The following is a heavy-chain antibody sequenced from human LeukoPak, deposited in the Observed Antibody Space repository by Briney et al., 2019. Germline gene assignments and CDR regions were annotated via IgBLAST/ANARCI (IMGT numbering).Heavy chain of an antibody. CDR1: GYSFTGYY. CDR3: ARGPHCTNGVCYSLPYYDY. V-gene: IGHV1-2*06. J-gene: IGHJ4*02. Sequence: ASVTVSCKASGYSFTGYYIHWVRQAPGQGLQWMGRIYPHSGGTNYAQKFQGRVTMTRDTSISTAYMQLSRLRSDDTALYYCARGPHCTNGVCYSLPYYDYWGQGSLVTVSS. CDR2: IYPHSGGT. D-gene: IGHD2-8*01.